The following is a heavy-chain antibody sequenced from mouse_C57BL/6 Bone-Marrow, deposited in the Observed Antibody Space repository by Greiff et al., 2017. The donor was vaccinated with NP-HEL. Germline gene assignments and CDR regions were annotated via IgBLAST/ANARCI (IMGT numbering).Heavy chain of an antibody. CDR3: ARMIYYGSNWYFDV. CDR1: GSTFTDYS. Sequence: EVQLQQSGPELVKPGASLKISCKASGSTFTDYSMTWVKQSHGKSLDWIGDINPNNGGTSYNQKFKGKATLTVDKSSSTAYMELRSLTSEDSAVYYCARMIYYGSNWYFDVWGTGTTVTVSS. J-gene: IGHJ1*03. CDR2: INPNNGGT. D-gene: IGHD1-1*01. V-gene: IGHV1-26*01.